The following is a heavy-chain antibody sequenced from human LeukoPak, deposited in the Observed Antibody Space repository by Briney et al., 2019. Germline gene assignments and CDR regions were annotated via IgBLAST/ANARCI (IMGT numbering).Heavy chain of an antibody. CDR1: GYTLTELS. CDR3: ARGGEYFDY. J-gene: IGHJ4*02. D-gene: IGHD3-16*01. Sequence: ASVKVSCKVSGYTLTELSMHWVRQAPGKGLEWMGGFDPEDGETIYAQKFQGRVTITRNTSISTAYMELSSLRSEDTAVYYCARGGEYFDYWGQGTLVTVSS. CDR2: FDPEDGET. V-gene: IGHV1-24*01.